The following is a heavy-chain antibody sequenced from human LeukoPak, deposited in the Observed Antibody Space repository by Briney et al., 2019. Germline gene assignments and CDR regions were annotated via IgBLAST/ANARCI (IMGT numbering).Heavy chain of an antibody. J-gene: IGHJ5*02. CDR1: GGSISSSSYY. V-gene: IGHV4-39*01. CDR2: IYYSGST. CDR3: ARGVIIAVAGTGWFDP. D-gene: IGHD6-19*01. Sequence: SETLSLTCTVSGGSISSSSYYWGWIRQPPGKGLEWIGSIYYSGSTYYNPSLKSRVTISVDTSKNQFSLKLSSVTAADTAVYYCARGVIIAVAGTGWFDPWGQGTLVTVSS.